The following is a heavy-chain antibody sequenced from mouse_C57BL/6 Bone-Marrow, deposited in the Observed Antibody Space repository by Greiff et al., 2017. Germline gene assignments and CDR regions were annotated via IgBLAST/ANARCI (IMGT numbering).Heavy chain of an antibody. CDR2: IYPRSGNT. D-gene: IGHD1-1*01. Sequence: QVQLKESGAELARPGASVKLSCKASGYTFTSYGISWVKQRTGQGLEWIGEIYPRSGNTYYNEKFKGKATLTADKSSSTAYMELRSLTSEDSAVYFWARHVYYYGSSHWYFDVGGTGTTVTVSS. V-gene: IGHV1-81*01. CDR1: GYTFTSYG. J-gene: IGHJ1*03. CDR3: ARHVYYYGSSHWYFDV.